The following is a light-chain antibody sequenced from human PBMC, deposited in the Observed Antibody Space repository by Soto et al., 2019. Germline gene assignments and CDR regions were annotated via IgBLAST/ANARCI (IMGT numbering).Light chain of an antibody. CDR2: HAS. V-gene: IGKV3-15*01. CDR3: QXXNKWPLT. Sequence: EIVMTQSPATLSVSPGERATLSCRASQSVSNNLAWYQQKPGQAPRLLIYHASTRATGIPARFSGSGSGTEFTLTISXLXSEXXXVXXCQXXNKWPLTFGGGTKVEIK. CDR1: QSVSNN. J-gene: IGKJ4*01.